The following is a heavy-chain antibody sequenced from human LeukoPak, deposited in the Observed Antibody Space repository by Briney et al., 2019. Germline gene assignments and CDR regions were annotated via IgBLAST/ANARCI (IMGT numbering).Heavy chain of an antibody. D-gene: IGHD1-26*01. V-gene: IGHV1-18*01. CDR1: GYTFTSYG. Sequence: ASVKVSCKASGYTFTSYGISRVRQAPGQGLEWMGWISAYNGNTNYAQKLQGRVTMTTDTSTSTAYMELRSLRSDDTAVYYCAREVRVGATRRGWFDPWGQGTLVTVSS. CDR3: AREVRVGATRRGWFDP. CDR2: ISAYNGNT. J-gene: IGHJ5*02.